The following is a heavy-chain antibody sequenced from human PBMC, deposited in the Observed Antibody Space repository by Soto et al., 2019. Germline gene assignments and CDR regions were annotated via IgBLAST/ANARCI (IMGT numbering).Heavy chain of an antibody. CDR1: GDSTYSRTNY. CDR2: IFYSGTA. D-gene: IGHD2-21*01. CDR3: ARPGGDFVLPRDY. J-gene: IGHJ4*02. V-gene: IGHV4-39*01. Sequence: PAETLFVTGSVSGDSTYSRTNYWAWIRQPPGKGLEWIGSIFYSGTAYYNPSLAGRVSMSVDTSKNQFSLKLNSVSAADTAVYFCARPGGDFVLPRDYWGPGTLVTVSS.